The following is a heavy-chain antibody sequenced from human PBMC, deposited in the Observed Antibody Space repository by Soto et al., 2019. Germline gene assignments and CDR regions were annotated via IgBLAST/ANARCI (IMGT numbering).Heavy chain of an antibody. J-gene: IGHJ6*02. CDR1: GYTFTSYA. Sequence: GASVKVSCKASGYTFTSYAMHWVRQAPGQRLEWMGWINAGNGNTKYSQKFQGRVTITRDTSASTAYMELSGLRSEDTAVYYCARDLVPASYFYFYGMDVWGQGTTVTVSS. CDR2: INAGNGNT. D-gene: IGHD2-21*01. V-gene: IGHV1-3*01. CDR3: ARDLVPASYFYFYGMDV.